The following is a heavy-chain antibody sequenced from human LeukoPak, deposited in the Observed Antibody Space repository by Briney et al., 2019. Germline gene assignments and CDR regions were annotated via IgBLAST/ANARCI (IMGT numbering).Heavy chain of an antibody. D-gene: IGHD6-19*01. CDR2: IKEDGGER. J-gene: IGHJ4*02. CDR1: GFTFTSYV. V-gene: IGHV3-7*03. CDR3: ARGLVGSGCYFDY. Sequence: GGSLRLSCAASGFTFTSYVMNWVRQPPGKGLEWVANIKEDGGERYYVDSVKGRFTISRDNAKSLLCMQMNSLRAEDTAVYYCARGLVGSGCYFDYWGQGTLVIVSS.